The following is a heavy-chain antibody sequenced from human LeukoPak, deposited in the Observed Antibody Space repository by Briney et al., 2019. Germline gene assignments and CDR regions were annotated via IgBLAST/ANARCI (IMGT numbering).Heavy chain of an antibody. CDR2: IYYSGST. V-gene: IGHV4-59*01. Sequence: NPSEPLSLPCTVSGGSISSYYWSWIRQPPGKGLEWIGYIYYSGSTNYNPSLKSRVTISVDTSKNQFSLKLSSVTAADTAVYYCARGDYSSGWYQSGPYNWFDPWGQGTLVTVSS. D-gene: IGHD6-19*01. CDR3: ARGDYSSGWYQSGPYNWFDP. CDR1: GGSISSYY. J-gene: IGHJ5*02.